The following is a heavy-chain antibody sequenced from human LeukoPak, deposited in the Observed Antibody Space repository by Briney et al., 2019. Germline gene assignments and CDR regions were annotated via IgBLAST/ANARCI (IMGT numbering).Heavy chain of an antibody. V-gene: IGHV4-30-2*01. CDR1: GGSISSGGYS. Sequence: PSQTLSLTCAVSGGSISSGGYSWSWIRQPPGKGLEWIGYIYHSGSTYYNPSLKSRVTISVDRSKNQFSLKLSSVTAADTAVYYCARGQKGIYDFWSGYRNYFDYWGQGTLVTVSS. J-gene: IGHJ4*02. CDR3: ARGQKGIYDFWSGYRNYFDY. CDR2: IYHSGST. D-gene: IGHD3-3*01.